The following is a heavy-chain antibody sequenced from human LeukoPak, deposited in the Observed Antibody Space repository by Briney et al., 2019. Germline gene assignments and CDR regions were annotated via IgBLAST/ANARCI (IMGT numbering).Heavy chain of an antibody. V-gene: IGHV1-69*13. CDR3: ARVEDYGESWFDP. Sequence: SVEVSRKASGGTFSSYAISWVRQAPGQGLEWMGGIIPIFGTANYAQKFQGRVTITADESTSTAYMELSSLRSEDTAVYYCARVEDYGESWFDPWGQGTLVTVSS. J-gene: IGHJ5*02. CDR2: IIPIFGTA. CDR1: GGTFSSYA. D-gene: IGHD4-17*01.